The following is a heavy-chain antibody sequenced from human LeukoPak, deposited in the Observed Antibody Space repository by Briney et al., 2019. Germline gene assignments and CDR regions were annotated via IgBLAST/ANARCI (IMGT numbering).Heavy chain of an antibody. D-gene: IGHD4-17*01. CDR1: GFTFSNYN. CDR3: ARDLTVTTNEDYYYYYGMDV. Sequence: GGSLRLSCASSGFTFSNYNINWVRQAPGKGLEWVSYISTSGGVICYGASVKGRFTVSRDNAKNSLTLQMNSLRAEDTAVYYCARDLTVTTNEDYYYYYGMDVWGQGTTVTVSS. V-gene: IGHV3-48*01. J-gene: IGHJ6*02. CDR2: ISTSGGVI.